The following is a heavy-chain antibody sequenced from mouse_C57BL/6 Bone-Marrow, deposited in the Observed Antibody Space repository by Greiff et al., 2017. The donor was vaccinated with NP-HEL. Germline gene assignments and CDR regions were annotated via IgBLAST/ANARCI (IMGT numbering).Heavy chain of an antibody. Sequence: EVQVVESGPGLVKPSQSLSLTCSVTGYSITSGYYWNWIRKFPGNKLEWMGYISYDGSNNYNPSLKNRISLTRATSKNQVFLKLKSVTTEDTAAYYCARGYYSNYNAMDYWGKGTSVTVAS. V-gene: IGHV3-6*01. J-gene: IGHJ4*01. CDR3: ARGYYSNYNAMDY. CDR2: ISYDGSN. D-gene: IGHD2-5*01. CDR1: GYSITSGYY.